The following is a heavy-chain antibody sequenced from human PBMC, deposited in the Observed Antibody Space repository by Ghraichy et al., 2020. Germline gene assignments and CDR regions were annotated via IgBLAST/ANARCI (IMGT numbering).Heavy chain of an antibody. CDR3: ARERAPGSEWYPITYYFDY. CDR1: GGTFSSYA. CDR2: IIPIFGTA. V-gene: IGHV1-69*13. Sequence: SVKVSCKASGGTFSSYAISWVRQAPGQGLEWMGGIIPIFGTANYAQKFQGRVTITADESTSTAYMELSSLRSEDTAVYYCARERAPGSEWYPITYYFDYWGQGTLVTVSS. J-gene: IGHJ4*02. D-gene: IGHD3-3*01.